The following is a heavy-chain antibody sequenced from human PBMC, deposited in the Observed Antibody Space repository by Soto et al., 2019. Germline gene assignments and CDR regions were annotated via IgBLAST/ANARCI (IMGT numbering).Heavy chain of an antibody. CDR2: IYHSGST. V-gene: IGHV4-4*02. Sequence: SETLSLTCAVSGGSISSSNWWSWVRQPPGKGLEWIGEIYHSGSTYYNPSLKSRVTISVDTSKNQFSLKLSSVTAADTAVYYCAVVGVAVAGTSFDYWGQGTLVTVSS. CDR1: GGSISSSNW. CDR3: AVVGVAVAGTSFDY. J-gene: IGHJ4*02. D-gene: IGHD6-19*01.